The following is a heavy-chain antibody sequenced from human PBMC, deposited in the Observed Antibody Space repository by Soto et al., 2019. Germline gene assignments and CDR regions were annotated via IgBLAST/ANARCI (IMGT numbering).Heavy chain of an antibody. J-gene: IGHJ4*02. CDR2: ISYDGSNK. Sequence: GGSLRLSCAASGFTFSSYGMHWVRQAPGKGLEWVAVISYDGSNKYYADSVKGRFTISRDNSKNTLYLQMNFLRVEDTVVFFCAKDPKRGQQLAATFDYWGQGTLVTVSS. D-gene: IGHD6-13*01. CDR1: GFTFSSYG. CDR3: AKDPKRGQQLAATFDY. V-gene: IGHV3-30*18.